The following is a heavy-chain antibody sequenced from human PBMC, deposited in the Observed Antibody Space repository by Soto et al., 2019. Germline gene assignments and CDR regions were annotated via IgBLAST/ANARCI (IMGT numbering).Heavy chain of an antibody. CDR1: GGSISTYY. Sequence: SETLSLTCTVSGGSISTYYWSWIRQPPGKGLEWVGYIYYTGSTNYNPSLRSRVTISIDASKNQFSLKLSSVTAADTAMYYCARVIGNYFDYWGQGALVTVSS. CDR3: ARVIGNYFDY. J-gene: IGHJ4*02. CDR2: IYYTGST. V-gene: IGHV4-59*01. D-gene: IGHD1-26*01.